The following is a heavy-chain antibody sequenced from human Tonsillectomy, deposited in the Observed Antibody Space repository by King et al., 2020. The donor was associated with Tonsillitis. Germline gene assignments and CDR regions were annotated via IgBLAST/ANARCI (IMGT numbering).Heavy chain of an antibody. J-gene: IGHJ6*02. Sequence: VQLVESGGALVKPGGSLRLSCLASGFALSGYYMTWIRQAPGKGLVWFSYFTGSCSSIFYADSVKDRFTISRDNAKNSLYLQMDSLRAEDTAVYYCARDWRHKAMDVWGQGTTVIVSS. CDR2: FTGSCSSI. CDR1: GFALSGYY. V-gene: IGHV3-11*01. D-gene: IGHD3-3*01. CDR3: ARDWRHKAMDV.